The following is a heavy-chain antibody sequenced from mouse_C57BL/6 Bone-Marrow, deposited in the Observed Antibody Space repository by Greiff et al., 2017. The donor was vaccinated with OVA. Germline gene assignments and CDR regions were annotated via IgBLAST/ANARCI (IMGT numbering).Heavy chain of an antibody. V-gene: IGHV1-80*01. J-gene: IGHJ4*01. CDR3: ASGGTVVAPYAMDY. D-gene: IGHD1-1*01. Sequence: VQLQRSGAELVKPGASVKISCKASGYAFSSYWMNWVKQRPGKGLEWIGQIYPGDGDTNYNGKFKGKATLTADKSSSTAYMQLSSLTSEDSAVYFCASGGTVVAPYAMDYWGQGTSVTVSS. CDR2: IYPGDGDT. CDR1: GYAFSSYW.